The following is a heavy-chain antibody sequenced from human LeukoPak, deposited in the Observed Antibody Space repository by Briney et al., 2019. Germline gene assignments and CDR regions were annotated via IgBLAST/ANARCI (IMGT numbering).Heavy chain of an antibody. CDR3: ARAGGAAAGSEGGFDY. CDR1: GFTFSSYA. J-gene: IGHJ4*02. V-gene: IGHV3-23*01. D-gene: IGHD6-13*01. Sequence: GGSLRLSCAASGFTFSSYAMSWVRQAPGKGLEWVSAISGSGGSTYYADSVKGRFTISRDNSKNTLYLQMNSLRAEDTAVYYCARAGGAAAGSEGGFDYWGQGTLVTVSS. CDR2: ISGSGGST.